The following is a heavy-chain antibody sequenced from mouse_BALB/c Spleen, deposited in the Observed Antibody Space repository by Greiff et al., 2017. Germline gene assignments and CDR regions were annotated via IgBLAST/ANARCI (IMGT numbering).Heavy chain of an antibody. D-gene: IGHD2-12*01. V-gene: IGHV1-5*01. J-gene: IGHJ4*01. CDR2: IYPGNSDT. CDR1: GYRFPSYS. Sequence: EVKLVDSGPVLARPGASVKMSCQASGYRFPSYSMHWVKQRPGQRLEWIGSIYPGNSDTSYNQKFKGKAKLTAATSSSTDYMELSSLTNEDSVVYYGTRGAYYRYYAMDYWGQGTSVTVSS. CDR3: TRGAYYRYYAMDY.